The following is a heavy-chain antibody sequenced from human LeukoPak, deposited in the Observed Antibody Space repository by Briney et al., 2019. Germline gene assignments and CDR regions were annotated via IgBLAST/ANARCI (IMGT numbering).Heavy chain of an antibody. CDR1: GFTFSSYA. Sequence: GGSLRLSCAASGFTFSSYAMHWVRQAPGKGLEWVAVIPYDGSNKYYADSVKGRFTISRDNSKNTLYLQMNSLRAEDTAVYYCARDLPLRYYYYMDVWGKGTTVTVSS. J-gene: IGHJ6*03. CDR2: IPYDGSNK. V-gene: IGHV3-30*04. CDR3: ARDLPLRYYYYMDV.